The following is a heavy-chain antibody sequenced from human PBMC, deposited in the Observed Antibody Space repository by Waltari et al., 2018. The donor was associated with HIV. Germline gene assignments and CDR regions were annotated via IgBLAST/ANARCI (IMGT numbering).Heavy chain of an antibody. Sequence: EVQLVESGGGLVQPGGSLRLSCAASGFTFSSYWMSWVRQAPGKGREWVDNRKQDGSGKCYRYSEKGRFTISRDDAKTTLYLQMKSLRGEDTAVYYCASNYYSSGSKGRRDYWGQGTLVTVSS. CDR2: RKQDGSGK. CDR3: ASNYYSSGSKGRRDY. J-gene: IGHJ4*02. D-gene: IGHD6-19*01. CDR1: GFTFSSYW. V-gene: IGHV3-7*01.